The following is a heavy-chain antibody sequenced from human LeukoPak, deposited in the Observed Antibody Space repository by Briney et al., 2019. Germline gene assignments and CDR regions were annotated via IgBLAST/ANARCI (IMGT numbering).Heavy chain of an antibody. CDR3: AKSLWAAAGTGAFDF. J-gene: IGHJ3*01. CDR2: FRASDETT. V-gene: IGHV3-23*01. CDR1: GFTFSSYD. Sequence: GGSLRLSCAASGFTFSSYDMNWVRQAPGKGLEWVSSFRASDETTYYADSVKGRFTISRDKSRNTLYLQMNSLRVEDTAVYYCAKSLWAAAGTGAFDFWGQGTMVTASS. D-gene: IGHD6-13*01.